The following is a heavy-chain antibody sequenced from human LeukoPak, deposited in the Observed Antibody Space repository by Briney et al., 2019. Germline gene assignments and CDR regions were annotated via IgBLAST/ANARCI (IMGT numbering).Heavy chain of an antibody. CDR2: INPNSGGT. V-gene: IGHV1-2*02. CDR1: GYTFTGYY. CDR3: ARGYDSSGYSYDY. Sequence: ASVKVSCKASGYTFTGYYMHWVRQAPGQGLEWMGWINPNSGGTNYAQKFQGRVTMTRDTSISTAYMELSRLRSDDTAVYYCARGYDSSGYSYDYWGREPWSPSPQ. J-gene: IGHJ4*02. D-gene: IGHD3-22*01.